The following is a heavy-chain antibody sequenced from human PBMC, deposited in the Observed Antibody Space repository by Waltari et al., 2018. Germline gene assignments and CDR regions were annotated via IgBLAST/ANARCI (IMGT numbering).Heavy chain of an antibody. CDR3: AIGGVETSWYWRY. CDR2: IRTGGSET. J-gene: IGHJ4*02. D-gene: IGHD6-13*01. CDR1: GFPLSSSW. Sequence: EVQVVESGGGLVQPGGSLRLACTASGFPLSSSWMTWVGQAPGKGREWVANIRTGGSETYDVDSVKGRLTISRDNTKNSLYLQMSSLRDEDTAVYYCAIGGVETSWYWRYWGQGTLVTVSS. V-gene: IGHV3-7*01.